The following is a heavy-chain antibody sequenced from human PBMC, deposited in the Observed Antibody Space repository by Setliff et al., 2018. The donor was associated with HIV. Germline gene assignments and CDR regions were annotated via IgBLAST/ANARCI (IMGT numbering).Heavy chain of an antibody. J-gene: IGHJ4*02. CDR3: ARQSPSHDY. V-gene: IGHV4-38-2*01. CDR1: GYSIRDNFF. Sequence: PSETLSLTCAVSGYSIRDNFFWGWVRQPPGKGLEWIGSIFYTGTTYYNPSLKSRVTLSLDTSKNQFSLELTSVTAADPAVYYCARQSPSHDYLGQGTLVTVSS. CDR2: IFYTGTT.